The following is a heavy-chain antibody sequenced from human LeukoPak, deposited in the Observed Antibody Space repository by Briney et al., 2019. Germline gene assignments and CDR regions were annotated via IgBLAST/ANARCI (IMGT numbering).Heavy chain of an antibody. CDR1: GHIFSGYY. D-gene: IGHD1-1*01. CDR3: SSWAYNFYYYYYMDV. CDR2: INTNSGST. Sequence: ASMKDSCKASGHIFSGYYMHWVRQAPGQGLEWMAWINTNSGSTKYAQKFQGRVTLTWDTSSSTVYMELNSLRFDDTATYYCSSWAYNFYYYYYMDVWGKGTTVTVSS. V-gene: IGHV1-2*02. J-gene: IGHJ6*03.